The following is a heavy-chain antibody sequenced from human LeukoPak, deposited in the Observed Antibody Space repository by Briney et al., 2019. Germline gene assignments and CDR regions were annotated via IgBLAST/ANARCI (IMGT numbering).Heavy chain of an antibody. J-gene: IGHJ4*02. CDR1: GFTFSSYS. CDR2: ISSSSSTI. Sequence: GGSLRLSCEASGFTFSSYSMSWVRQAPGKGLEWVSYISSSSSTIYYADSVKGRFTISRDNAKNSLYLQMNSLRAEDTAVYYCAREVLWFGELSNFDYWGQGTLVTVSS. D-gene: IGHD3-10*01. V-gene: IGHV3-48*04. CDR3: AREVLWFGELSNFDY.